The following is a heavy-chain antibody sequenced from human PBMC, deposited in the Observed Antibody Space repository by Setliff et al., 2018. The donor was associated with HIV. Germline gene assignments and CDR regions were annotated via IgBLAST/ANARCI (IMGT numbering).Heavy chain of an antibody. J-gene: IGHJ4*02. D-gene: IGHD4-17*01. CDR3: AKGAGFYGDYTFDH. CDR1: GGSFSGYY. CDR2: IYITGDT. V-gene: IGHV4-59*10. Sequence: SETLSLTCAVYGGSFSGYYWSWIRQSAGKGLEWIGHIYITGDTDYNPSLQSRVTISMVASRNQFSLKVTSVTAADTAVYYCAKGAGFYGDYTFDHWGQGRQVTVSS.